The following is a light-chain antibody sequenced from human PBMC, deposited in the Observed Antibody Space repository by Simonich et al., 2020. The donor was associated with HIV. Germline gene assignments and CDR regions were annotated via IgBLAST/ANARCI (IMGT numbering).Light chain of an antibody. Sequence: EIVLTQSPATLSLSPGERGTLSCRASQSVSSYLAWYQQKPGQAPRHLIYDASNRATGIPDRFSGSGSGTDFTLTISSLQAEDVAVYYCQQYYTTGGTFGQGTKVEIK. J-gene: IGKJ1*01. CDR3: QQYYTTGGT. CDR1: QSVSSY. CDR2: DAS. V-gene: IGKV3-11*01.